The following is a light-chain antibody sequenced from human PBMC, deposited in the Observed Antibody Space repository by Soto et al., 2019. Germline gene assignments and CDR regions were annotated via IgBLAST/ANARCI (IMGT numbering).Light chain of an antibody. Sequence: IQMTQSPTSLSASVGDRVIITCRASQSISSYLNWYQQKPGKAPELLIYAASNLQSGVPSRFRGSGSGTDFTLSIRSLQPEDFATYYCQQSYNAHSWTFGQGTKVDIK. CDR2: AAS. J-gene: IGKJ1*01. CDR3: QQSYNAHSWT. V-gene: IGKV1-39*01. CDR1: QSISSY.